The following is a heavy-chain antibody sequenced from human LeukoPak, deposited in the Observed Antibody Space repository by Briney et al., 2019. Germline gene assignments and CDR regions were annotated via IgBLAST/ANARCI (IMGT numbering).Heavy chain of an antibody. V-gene: IGHV3-33*08. J-gene: IGHJ5*02. CDR1: GFTFSSYG. Sequence: GGSLRLSCAASGFTFSSYGMHWVRQAPGKGLEWVAVIWYGGSNKYYADYVKGRFTISRDNSKNTLYLQMNSLRAEDTAVYYCARDYGDYNWFDPWGQGTLVTVSS. CDR2: IWYGGSNK. D-gene: IGHD4-17*01. CDR3: ARDYGDYNWFDP.